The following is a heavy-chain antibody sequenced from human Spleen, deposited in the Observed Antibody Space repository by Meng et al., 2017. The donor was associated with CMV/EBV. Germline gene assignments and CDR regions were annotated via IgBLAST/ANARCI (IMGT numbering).Heavy chain of an antibody. J-gene: IGHJ4*02. D-gene: IGHD6-19*01. V-gene: IGHV1-2*02. CDR1: GYTFTDYY. CDR2: INPKSGGT. CDR3: TRDVGPWLPSFGY. Sequence: ASVKVSCKASGYTFTDYYIHWVRQDPGQGFEWMGWINPKSGGTKYAQKFQGRVTMTRDTSTSTAYMELRSLTSDDRAVYYCTRDVGPWLPSFGYWGQGTLVTVSS.